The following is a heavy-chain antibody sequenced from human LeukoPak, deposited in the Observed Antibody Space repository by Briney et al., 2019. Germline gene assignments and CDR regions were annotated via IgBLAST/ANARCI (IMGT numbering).Heavy chain of an antibody. CDR2: ISYDGSNK. CDR3: AKLVGATTAFDI. Sequence: GGSLRLSCAASGFTFSSYAMHWVRQAPGKGLEWVAVISYDGSNKYYADSVKGRFTISRDNSKNTLYLQMNSLRAEDTAVYYCAKLVGATTAFDIWGQGTMVTVSS. V-gene: IGHV3-30-3*02. D-gene: IGHD1-26*01. J-gene: IGHJ3*02. CDR1: GFTFSSYA.